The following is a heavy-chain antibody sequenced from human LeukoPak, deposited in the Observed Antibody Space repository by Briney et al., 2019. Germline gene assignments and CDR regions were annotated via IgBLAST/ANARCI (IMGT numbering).Heavy chain of an antibody. CDR3: ARTLNYYYDSSDLRDY. J-gene: IGHJ4*02. V-gene: IGHV4-34*01. CDR1: GGSFSGYF. Sequence: SETLSLTCAVYGGSFSGYFWIWIRQPPGKGLEWIGEINHSGSTNYNPSLKSRVTISVDTSKNQFSLKLSSVTAADTAVYYCARTLNYYYDSSDLRDYWGQGTLVTVSS. CDR2: INHSGST. D-gene: IGHD3-22*01.